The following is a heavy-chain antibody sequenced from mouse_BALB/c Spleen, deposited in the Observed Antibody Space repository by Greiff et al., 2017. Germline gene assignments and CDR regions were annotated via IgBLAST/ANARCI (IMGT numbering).Heavy chain of an antibody. J-gene: IGHJ2*01. Sequence: EVKLMESGGGLVKPGGSLKLSCAASGFAFSSYDMSWVRQTPEKRLEWVAYISSGGGSTYYPDTVKGRFTISRDNAKNTLYLQMSSLKSEDTAMYYCARGVRRGYYFDYWGQGTTLTVSS. V-gene: IGHV5-12-1*01. CDR3: ARGVRRGYYFDY. D-gene: IGHD2-14*01. CDR2: ISSGGGST. CDR1: GFAFSSYD.